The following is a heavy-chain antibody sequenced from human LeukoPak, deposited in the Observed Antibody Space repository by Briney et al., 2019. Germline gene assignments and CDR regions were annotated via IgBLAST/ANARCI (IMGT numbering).Heavy chain of an antibody. J-gene: IGHJ4*02. D-gene: IGHD3-22*01. CDR2: ISSSGSTI. CDR3: ARRSYYYDSSGYAY. CDR1: GFTFSDYY. V-gene: IGHV3-11*01. Sequence: GGSLRLSCAASGFTFSDYYMSWIRRAPGKGLEWVSYISSSGSTIYYADSVKGRFTISRDNAKNSLYLQMNSLRAEDTAVYYCARRSYYYDSSGYAYWGQGTLVTVSS.